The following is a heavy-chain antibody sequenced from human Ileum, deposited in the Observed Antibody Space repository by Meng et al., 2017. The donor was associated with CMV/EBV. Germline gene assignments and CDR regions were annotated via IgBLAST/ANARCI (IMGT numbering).Heavy chain of an antibody. CDR1: GFTGSSNY. D-gene: IGHD2-2*01. V-gene: IGHV3-66*02. CDR2: IYSGGST. J-gene: IGHJ4*02. CDR3: ARVRTYQLLYYFDY. Sequence: ASGFTGSSNYMSWVRQAPGKGLEWVSVIYSGGSTYYADSVKGRFTISRDNSKNTLYLQMNSLRAEDTAVYYCARVRTYQLLYYFDYWGQGTLVTVSS.